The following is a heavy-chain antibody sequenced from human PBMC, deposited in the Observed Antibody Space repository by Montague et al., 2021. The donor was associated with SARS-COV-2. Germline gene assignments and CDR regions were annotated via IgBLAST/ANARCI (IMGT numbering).Heavy chain of an antibody. J-gene: IGHJ5*02. CDR3: ARVSRGSYYNWFDP. Sequence: SLRLSCEAYGFTFSSYAMHWVRQAPGKGLEWVAVISYDGSNKYYXDSXKGRFTISRDNSKNTLYLQMNSLRAEDTAVYYCARVSRGSYYNWFDPWGQGTLVTVSS. CDR1: GFTFSSYA. V-gene: IGHV3-30-3*01. D-gene: IGHD1-26*01. CDR2: ISYDGSNK.